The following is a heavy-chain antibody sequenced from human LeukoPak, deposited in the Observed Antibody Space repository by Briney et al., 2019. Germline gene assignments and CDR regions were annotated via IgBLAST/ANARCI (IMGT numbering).Heavy chain of an antibody. CDR1: GGTFSSYA. Sequence: SVKVSCKAPGGTFSSYAISWVRQAPGQGLEWMGRIIPILGIANYAQKFQGRVTITADKSTSTAYMELSSLRSEDTAVYYCARSPYPPYYYGSGSYYNPYGMDVWGQGTTVTVSS. CDR3: ARSPYPPYYYGSGSYYNPYGMDV. J-gene: IGHJ6*02. CDR2: IIPILGIA. V-gene: IGHV1-69*04. D-gene: IGHD3-10*01.